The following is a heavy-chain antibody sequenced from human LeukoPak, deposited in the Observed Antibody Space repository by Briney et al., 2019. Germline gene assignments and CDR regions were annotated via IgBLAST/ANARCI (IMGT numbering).Heavy chain of an antibody. CDR3: AKSGGYDFSSYNWFDP. Sequence: GGSLRLSCAASGFTFDDYAMHWVRQAPGKGLEWVSGISWNSGSIGYADSVKGRFTISRDNAKNSLYLQMNSPRAEDTALYYCAKSGGYDFSSYNWFDPWGQGTLVTVSS. J-gene: IGHJ5*02. CDR1: GFTFDDYA. V-gene: IGHV3-9*01. D-gene: IGHD3-3*01. CDR2: ISWNSGSI.